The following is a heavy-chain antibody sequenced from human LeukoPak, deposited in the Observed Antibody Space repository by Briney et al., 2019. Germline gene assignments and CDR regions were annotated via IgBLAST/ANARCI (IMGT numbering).Heavy chain of an antibody. J-gene: IGHJ4*02. Sequence: ASVKVSCKASGYTFTSYAMHWARQAPGQRLEWMGWINAGNGNTKYSQKFQGRVTITRDTSASTAYMELSSLRSEDTAVYYCARGHYYDSNFDYWGQGTLVTVSS. V-gene: IGHV1-3*01. CDR2: INAGNGNT. CDR3: ARGHYYDSNFDY. D-gene: IGHD3-22*01. CDR1: GYTFTSYA.